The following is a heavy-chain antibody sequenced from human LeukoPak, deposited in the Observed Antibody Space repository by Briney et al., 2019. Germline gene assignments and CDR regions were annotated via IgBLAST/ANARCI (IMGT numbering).Heavy chain of an antibody. CDR1: GYTFTSYD. V-gene: IGHV1-2*02. D-gene: IGHD6-13*01. Sequence: GASVKVSCKASGYTFTSYDINWVRQATGQGLEWMGWINPNSGGTNFAQKFQGRVTMTRDTSINTVYMELSSLRSDDTAVYYCARVVAAAGTDYWGQGTLVTVSS. CDR2: INPNSGGT. J-gene: IGHJ4*02. CDR3: ARVVAAAGTDY.